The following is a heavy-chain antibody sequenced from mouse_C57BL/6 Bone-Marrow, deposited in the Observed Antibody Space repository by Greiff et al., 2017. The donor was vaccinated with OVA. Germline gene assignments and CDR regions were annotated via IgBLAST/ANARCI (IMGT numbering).Heavy chain of an antibody. CDR1: GFNIKNTY. J-gene: IGHJ2*01. D-gene: IGHD1-1*01. CDR2: IDPANGNT. CDR3: ARRGPLYYGSSGY. Sequence: EVKLMESVAELVRPGASVKLSCTASGFNIKNTYMHWVKQRPEQGLEWIGRIDPANGNTKYAPYFQGKAIITADTSSNTVYLQLSSLTSEDTAIXYCARRGPLYYGSSGYWGQGTTLTVSS. V-gene: IGHV14-3*01.